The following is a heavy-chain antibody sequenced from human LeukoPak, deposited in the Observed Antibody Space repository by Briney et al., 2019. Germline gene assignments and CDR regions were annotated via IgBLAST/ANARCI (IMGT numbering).Heavy chain of an antibody. J-gene: IGHJ4*02. D-gene: IGHD2-2*01. CDR2: IYPGDSDT. CDR3: ARHYCSTTSCYADY. Sequence: GESLKISCQGSGYTFTNYWIGWVRQMPGKGLEWMGIIYPGDSDTRNSSSFQGQVTISADKSISAAYLQWSSLKASDTAMYYCARHYCSTTSCYADYWSQGTLVTVSS. CDR1: GYTFTNYW. V-gene: IGHV5-51*01.